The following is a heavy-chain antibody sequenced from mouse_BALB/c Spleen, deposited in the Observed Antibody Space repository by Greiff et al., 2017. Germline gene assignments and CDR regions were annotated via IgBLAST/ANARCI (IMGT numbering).Heavy chain of an antibody. D-gene: IGHD1-2*01. CDR1: GFNIKDTY. CDR3: ARVTTATYAMDY. V-gene: IGHV14-3*02. Sequence: VQLQQSGAELVKPGASVKLSCTASGFNIKDTYMHWVKQRPEQGLEWIGRIDPANGNTKYDPKFQGKATITADTSSNTAYLQLSSLTSEDTAVYYCARVTTATYAMDYWGQGTSVTVSS. J-gene: IGHJ4*01. CDR2: IDPANGNT.